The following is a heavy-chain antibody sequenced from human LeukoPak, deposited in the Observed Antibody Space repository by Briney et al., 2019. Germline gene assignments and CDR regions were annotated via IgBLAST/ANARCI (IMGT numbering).Heavy chain of an antibody. J-gene: IGHJ4*02. CDR3: AREAQGDYYDSSGYSDY. D-gene: IGHD3-22*01. V-gene: IGHV1-2*02. Sequence: ASVKVSCQASGYTFTGYYMHWVRQAPGQGLEWMGWINPNSGGTNYAQKFQGRVTMTRDTSISTAYMELSRLRSDDTAVYYCAREAQGDYYDSSGYSDYWGQGTLVTVSS. CDR2: INPNSGGT. CDR1: GYTFTGYY.